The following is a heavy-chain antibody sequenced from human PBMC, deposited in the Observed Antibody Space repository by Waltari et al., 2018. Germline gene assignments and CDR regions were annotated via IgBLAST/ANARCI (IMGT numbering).Heavy chain of an antibody. J-gene: IGHJ4*02. Sequence: QVQLQRWGAGLLKPSETLSLTCAVYGGSFSGYYWSWIRQPPGKGLEWIGEINHSGSNNYNPSLKSRVTVSVDTSKNQSSLKLSSVTAADTAVYYCARGGPGIAAAGVDYWGQGTLVTVS. V-gene: IGHV4-34*01. CDR1: GGSFSGYY. D-gene: IGHD6-13*01. CDR3: ARGGPGIAAAGVDY. CDR2: INHSGSN.